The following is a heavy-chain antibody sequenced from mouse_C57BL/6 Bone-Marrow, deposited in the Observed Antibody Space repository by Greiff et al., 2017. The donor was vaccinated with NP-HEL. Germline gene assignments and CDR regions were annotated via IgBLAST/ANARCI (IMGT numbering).Heavy chain of an antibody. CDR3: ARAAYYYGSSYLPFDY. D-gene: IGHD1-1*01. Sequence: QVQLQQSGPELVKPGASVKISCKASGYAFSSSWMNWVKQRPGKGLEWIGRIYPGDGDTNYNGKFKGKATLTADQSSSTAYMQLSSLTSEDSAVYFCARAAYYYGSSYLPFDYWGQGTTLTVSS. CDR1: GYAFSSSW. J-gene: IGHJ2*01. CDR2: IYPGDGDT. V-gene: IGHV1-82*01.